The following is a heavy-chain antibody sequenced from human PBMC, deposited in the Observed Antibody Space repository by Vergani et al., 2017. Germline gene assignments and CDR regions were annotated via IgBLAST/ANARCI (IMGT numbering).Heavy chain of an antibody. V-gene: IGHV4-61*02. CDR3: ARGRVVVVPAAIRYYYYYGMDV. D-gene: IGHD2-2*01. Sequence: QVQLQESGPGLVKPSQTLSLTCTVSGGSISSGSYYWSWIRQPAGKGLEWIGRIYTSGRANYNPSLKSRVTISVDTSKNQFSLKLSSVTAAATAVYYCARGRVVVVPAAIRYYYYYGMDVWGQGTTVTVSS. CDR1: GGSISSGSYY. J-gene: IGHJ6*02. CDR2: IYTSGRA.